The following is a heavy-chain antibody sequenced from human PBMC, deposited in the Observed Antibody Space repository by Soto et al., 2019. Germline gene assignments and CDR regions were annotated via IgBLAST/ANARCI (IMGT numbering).Heavy chain of an antibody. CDR3: ARGIAVAGNY. J-gene: IGHJ4*02. CDR1: GYTFTSYA. Sequence: QVQLVQSGDEVKKPGASVKVSCKASGYTFTSYAMHWVRQAPGQSLEWVGWVNGGNGNTKYSQKFQDRVTMTRDTSASTAYMELSSLRSEDTAVYYCARGIAVAGNYWGQGTLVTVSS. D-gene: IGHD6-19*01. CDR2: VNGGNGNT. V-gene: IGHV1-3*01.